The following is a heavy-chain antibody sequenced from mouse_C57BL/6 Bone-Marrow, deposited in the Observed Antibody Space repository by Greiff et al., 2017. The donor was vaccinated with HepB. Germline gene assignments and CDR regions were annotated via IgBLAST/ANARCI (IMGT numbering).Heavy chain of an antibody. D-gene: IGHD1-1*01. CDR3: ARFYGSSYVPAWFAY. V-gene: IGHV1-64*01. J-gene: IGHJ3*01. Sequence: QVHVKQSGAELVKPGASVKLSCKASGYTFTSYWMHWVKQRPGQGLEWIGMIHPNSGSTNYNEKFKSKATLTVDKSSSTAYMQLSSLTSEDSAVYYCARFYGSSYVPAWFAYWGQGTLVTVSA. CDR2: IHPNSGST. CDR1: GYTFTSYW.